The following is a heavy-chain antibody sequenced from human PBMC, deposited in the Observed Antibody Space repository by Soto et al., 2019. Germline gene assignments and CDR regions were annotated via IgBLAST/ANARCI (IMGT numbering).Heavy chain of an antibody. J-gene: IGHJ4*02. Sequence: GGSLRLSCAASGFTFSSYGMHWVRQTPGKGLEWVAVIWYDGSNKYYADSVKGRFTISRDNSKNTLYLQMNSLRAEDTAVYYCARDAGELELQYYFDYWGQGTLVTVSS. D-gene: IGHD1-7*01. CDR3: ARDAGELELQYYFDY. CDR2: IWYDGSNK. V-gene: IGHV3-33*01. CDR1: GFTFSSYG.